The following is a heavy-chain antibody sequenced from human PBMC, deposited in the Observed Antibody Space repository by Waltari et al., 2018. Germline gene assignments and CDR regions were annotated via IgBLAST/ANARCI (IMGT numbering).Heavy chain of an antibody. CDR2: IHHSGSI. CDR3: VRGKMYSRPYFDY. V-gene: IGHV4-34*01. Sequence: QMQLQQWGAGLVKPSETLSLTCAVSVDSSIGYYWNWIRQPPGRGLEWIGEIHHSGSINYNPSLESRITISQDMSKNQFSLKLTSVTAADSAVYYCVRGKMYSRPYFDYWGQGTLVTVSS. J-gene: IGHJ4*02. D-gene: IGHD6-13*01. CDR1: VDSSIGYY.